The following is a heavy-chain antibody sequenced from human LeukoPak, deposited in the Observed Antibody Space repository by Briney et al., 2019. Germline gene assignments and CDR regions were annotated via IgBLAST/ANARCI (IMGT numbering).Heavy chain of an antibody. CDR2: ISSSSSYI. Sequence: GGSLRLSCAASGFTFSSYSTTWVRQAPGKGLEWVSSISSSSSYIYYADSVKGRFTISRDNAKNSLYLQMNSLRAEDTAVYYCARDPSLVGATAWGQGTLVTVSS. CDR1: GFTFSSYS. J-gene: IGHJ5*02. V-gene: IGHV3-21*01. D-gene: IGHD1-26*01. CDR3: ARDPSLVGATA.